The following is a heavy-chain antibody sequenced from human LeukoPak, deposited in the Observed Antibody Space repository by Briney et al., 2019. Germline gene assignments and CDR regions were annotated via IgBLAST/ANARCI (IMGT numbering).Heavy chain of an antibody. D-gene: IGHD3-22*01. CDR3: AKYVEHYYDSSGYYPSDY. J-gene: IGHJ4*02. V-gene: IGHV3-23*01. CDR1: GFTFSSYA. Sequence: GGSLRLSCAASGFTFSSYAMSWVRQAPGKGLEWVSAISGSGGSTYYADSVKGRFTISRDNSKNTLYLQMNSLSAEDTAVYYCAKYVEHYYDSSGYYPSDYWGQGTLVTVSS. CDR2: ISGSGGST.